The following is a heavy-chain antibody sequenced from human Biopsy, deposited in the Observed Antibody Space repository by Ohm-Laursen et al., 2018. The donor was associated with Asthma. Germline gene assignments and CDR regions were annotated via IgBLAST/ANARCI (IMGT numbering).Heavy chain of an antibody. Sequence: SVKVSCKASGDSFSNFSISWVRQAPGQGLEWMGGHIHVLGRPDNAQMFEGRVTITADESTSTAYMELSSLRSEDTAVYYCARGYSCSDRNVYYYSGLEVWGQGTTVTVSS. V-gene: IGHV1-69*10. CDR1: GDSFSNFS. J-gene: IGHJ6*02. D-gene: IGHD5-12*01. CDR2: HIHVLGRP. CDR3: ARGYSCSDRNVYYYSGLEV.